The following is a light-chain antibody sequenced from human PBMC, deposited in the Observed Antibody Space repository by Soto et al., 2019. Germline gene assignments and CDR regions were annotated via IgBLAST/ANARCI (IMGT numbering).Light chain of an antibody. CDR1: NRDVGSYNY. V-gene: IGLV2-14*01. CDR2: EVR. CDR3: TSYTTSTTVV. J-gene: IGLJ1*01. Sequence: QSVLTQPASVSGSPGQSITIACTGTNRDVGSYNYVSWYQQYAGKAPKLMIYEVRNRPSGVSNRFSGSKSGNTASLTISGLQAEDEADYYCTSYTTSTTVVFGTATKLTVL.